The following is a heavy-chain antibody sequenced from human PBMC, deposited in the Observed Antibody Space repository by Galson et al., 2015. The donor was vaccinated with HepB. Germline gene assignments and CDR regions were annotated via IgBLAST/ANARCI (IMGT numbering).Heavy chain of an antibody. Sequence: QVQPQESGPGLVKPSETLSLTCTVSGGSISSYYRSWIRQPPGKGLEWIGYIYYSGSTNYNPSLKSRVTISVDTSKNQFSLKLSSVTAADTAVYYCATGQARGSINYWGQGTLVTVSS. V-gene: IGHV4-59*01. CDR1: GGSISSYY. CDR2: IYYSGST. CDR3: ATGQARGSINY. D-gene: IGHD5-12*01. J-gene: IGHJ4*02.